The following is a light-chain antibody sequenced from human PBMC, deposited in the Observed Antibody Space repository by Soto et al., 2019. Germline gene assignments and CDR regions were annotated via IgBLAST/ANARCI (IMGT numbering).Light chain of an antibody. CDR3: SSYTGSNTLLL. CDR2: EVT. V-gene: IGLV2-14*01. Sequence: QSVLTQPASVSGSPGQSITISCTGSSSDVGGYNYVSWYQQHPGKAPKLLIFEVTNRPSGVSDRFSGSKSGNTASLTISGLQAEDEADYYCSSYTGSNTLLLFGGGTKLTVL. CDR1: SSDVGGYNY. J-gene: IGLJ2*01.